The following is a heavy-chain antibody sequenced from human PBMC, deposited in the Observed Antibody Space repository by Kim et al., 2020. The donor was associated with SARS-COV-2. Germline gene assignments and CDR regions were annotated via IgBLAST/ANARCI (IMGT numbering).Heavy chain of an antibody. CDR2: ISYDGSNK. J-gene: IGHJ3*02. CDR1: GFTFSSYA. Sequence: GGSLRLSCAASGFTFSSYAMHWVRQAPGKGLEWVAVISYDGSNKYYADSVKGRFTISRDNSKNTLYLQMNSLRAEDTAVYYCARGFGIKVVVVAAMVDAFDIWGQGTMVTVSS. D-gene: IGHD2-15*01. V-gene: IGHV3-30*04. CDR3: ARGFGIKVVVVAAMVDAFDI.